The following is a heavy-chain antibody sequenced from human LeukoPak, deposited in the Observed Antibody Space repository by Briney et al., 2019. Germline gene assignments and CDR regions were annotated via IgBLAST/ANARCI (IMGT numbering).Heavy chain of an antibody. Sequence: GGSLRLSCAASGFTFSTYAMSWVRQAPGKGLEWVSGIGGSNLITHYADSVKGRFTISRDNSKNTVYLQMSSLRAEDTAVYYCAKGFWKYLDYWGQGTLVTVSS. CDR2: IGGSNLIT. CDR1: GFTFSTYA. J-gene: IGHJ4*02. V-gene: IGHV3-23*01. CDR3: AKGFWKYLDY. D-gene: IGHD1-1*01.